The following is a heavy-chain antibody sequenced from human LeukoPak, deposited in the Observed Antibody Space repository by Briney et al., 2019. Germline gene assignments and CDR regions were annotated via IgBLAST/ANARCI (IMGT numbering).Heavy chain of an antibody. D-gene: IGHD2-2*01. J-gene: IGHJ4*02. CDR3: ARIYCSSTSCYYFDY. Sequence: GASVKVSCKASGFTFTDYYMHWVRQAPGQGLEWMGWINPNRGGTNYAQKFQGRVTMTRDTSISTAYMELNRLRSDDTAVYYCARIYCSSTSCYYFDYWGQGTLVTVPS. CDR1: GFTFTDYY. CDR2: INPNRGGT. V-gene: IGHV1-2*02.